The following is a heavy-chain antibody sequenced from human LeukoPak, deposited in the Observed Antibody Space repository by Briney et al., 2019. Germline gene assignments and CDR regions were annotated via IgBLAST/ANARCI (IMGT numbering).Heavy chain of an antibody. D-gene: IGHD2-2*03. Sequence: GGSLRLSCAASGFTFSSYWMHWVRQAPGKGLVWVSRVNTDGRTTNYADSVRGRFTISRDNAENTLYLQMNSLRVEDTAVYYCSMDLSGAHDYRGQGSVVTVSS. CDR2: VNTDGRTT. V-gene: IGHV3-74*01. CDR1: GFTFSSYW. CDR3: SMDLSGAHDY. J-gene: IGHJ4*02.